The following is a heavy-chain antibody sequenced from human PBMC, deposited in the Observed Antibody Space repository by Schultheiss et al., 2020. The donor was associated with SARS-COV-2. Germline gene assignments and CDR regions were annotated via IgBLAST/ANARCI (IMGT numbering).Heavy chain of an antibody. V-gene: IGHV3-30*14. CDR3: VKGQR. CDR1: GFTFGDHY. CDR2: MSHDGSII. Sequence: GESLKISCEASGFTFGDHYIDWVRQAPGKGLEWVAVMSHDGSIIYYAESVKGRFTISRDNSKNTLYLQMSSLRAEDTAVYYCVKGQRWGQGTLVTVSS. J-gene: IGHJ4*02.